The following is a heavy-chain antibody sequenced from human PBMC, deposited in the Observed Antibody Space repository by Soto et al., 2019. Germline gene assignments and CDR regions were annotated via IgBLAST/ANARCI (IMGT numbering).Heavy chain of an antibody. Sequence: QVQLVQSGAEVKKPGSSVKVFCKASGGTFSNYTISWVRQAPGQGLEWMGGIIPVFGTTDYEQKFQGRVTIIADGSTSTAYMKLSSLRSADTAVYYCARSSPYIVVRKPTGKHDYYGMDVWGQGTTVTVSS. CDR3: ARSSPYIVVRKPTGKHDYYGMDV. V-gene: IGHV1-69*01. CDR2: IIPVFGTT. D-gene: IGHD2-2*01. J-gene: IGHJ6*02. CDR1: GGTFSNYT.